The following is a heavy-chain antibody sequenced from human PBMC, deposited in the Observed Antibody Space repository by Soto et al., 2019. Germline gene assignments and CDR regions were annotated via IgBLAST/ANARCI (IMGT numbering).Heavy chain of an antibody. D-gene: IGHD6-13*01. CDR1: GFTFNNYA. CDR3: ARDLLRIAAATT. Sequence: GGSLRLSCAASGFTFNNYAMSWVRQAPGKGLEWVSAITGSGGDTYHADSVKGRFTISRDNSKNTLYLQMISLRAEDTAVYYCARDLLRIAAATTWGQGTLVTVSS. J-gene: IGHJ5*02. V-gene: IGHV3-23*01. CDR2: ITGSGGDT.